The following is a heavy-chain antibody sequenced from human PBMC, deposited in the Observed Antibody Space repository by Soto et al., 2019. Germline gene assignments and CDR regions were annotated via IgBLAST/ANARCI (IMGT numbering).Heavy chain of an antibody. D-gene: IGHD3-22*01. CDR1: GGSFSGYY. CDR2: INHSGST. J-gene: IGHJ4*02. Sequence: PSETLSLTCAVYGGSFSGYYWNWIRQPPGKGLEWIGEINHSGSTNYNPSLKSRVTISVDTSKNQFSLKLSSVTAADTAVYYCARDFGYDSSTYHQRLDYWGQGTQVTVSS. CDR3: ARDFGYDSSTYHQRLDY. V-gene: IGHV4-34*01.